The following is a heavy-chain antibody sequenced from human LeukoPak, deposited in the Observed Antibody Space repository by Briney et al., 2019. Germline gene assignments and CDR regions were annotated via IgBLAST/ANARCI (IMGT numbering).Heavy chain of an antibody. CDR1: GYTFTSYD. CDR3: ARGRGTGSYYDFWSGYYKEDYYGMDV. CDR2: MNPNSGNT. V-gene: IGHV1-8*01. D-gene: IGHD3-3*01. J-gene: IGHJ6*02. Sequence: ASVTVSCTASGYTFTSYDINWVRQATGQGLEWMGWMNPNSGNTGYAQKFQGRVTMTRNTSISTAYMELSSLRSEDTAVYYCARGRGTGSYYDFWSGYYKEDYYGMDVWGQGTTVTVSS.